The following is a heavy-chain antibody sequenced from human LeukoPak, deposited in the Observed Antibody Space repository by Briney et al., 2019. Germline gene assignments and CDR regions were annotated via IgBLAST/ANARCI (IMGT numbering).Heavy chain of an antibody. CDR3: ARVGDSGSYLYFDY. J-gene: IGHJ4*02. Sequence: SGTLSLTCAVSGGSVSHSNWWTWVRQSPGKGLEWIGEVHPSEGTNYNPSLKSRVTISLDKSKNQFSLELNSVTAADTAVYYCARVGDSGSYLYFDYWGQGTLVTVSS. V-gene: IGHV4-4*02. CDR1: GGSVSHSNW. D-gene: IGHD1-26*01. CDR2: VHPSEGT.